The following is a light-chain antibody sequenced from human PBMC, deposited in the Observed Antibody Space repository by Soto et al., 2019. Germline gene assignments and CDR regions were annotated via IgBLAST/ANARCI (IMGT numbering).Light chain of an antibody. CDR1: QGVSNTY. CDR2: ETS. Sequence: EIVLTQSPATLSLSPGERATLSCRASQGVSNTYLAWYQQKPGQAPRLLIYETSRRATGIPDRFGGSGSGTEFTLTISSLQSEDFAVYYCQQYNNWPPITFGQGTRLEIK. V-gene: IGKV3D-15*01. J-gene: IGKJ5*01. CDR3: QQYNNWPPIT.